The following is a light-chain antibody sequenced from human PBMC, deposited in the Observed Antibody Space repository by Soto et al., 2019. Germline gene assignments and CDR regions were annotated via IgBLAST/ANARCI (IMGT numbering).Light chain of an antibody. V-gene: IGKV1-5*01. CDR2: DSS. Sequence: DIQLTQSHSTLSASVGDRVALTCLASQSISSWSAWYQQKPGRAPKLLIYDSSSLESGVPSRFSGSGSGTDFTLTISSLQPEDFATYYCQQLNSYPHTFGQGTRLEIK. CDR1: QSISSW. J-gene: IGKJ5*01. CDR3: QQLNSYPHT.